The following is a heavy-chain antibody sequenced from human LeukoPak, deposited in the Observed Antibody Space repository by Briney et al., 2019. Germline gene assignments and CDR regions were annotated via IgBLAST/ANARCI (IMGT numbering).Heavy chain of an antibody. V-gene: IGHV4-59*01. CDR1: GGSISSYY. Sequence: PSETMSLTCTVSGGSISSYYWNWIRQPPGKGLEGSGYIYYSVSTNYNPSLKSRVTISVDTSKHQFSLKVSSVTAADTAVYYCARGVPYYYDSSGYPFHYWGQGTLVTVSS. CDR2: IYYSVST. CDR3: ARGVPYYYDSSGYPFHY. J-gene: IGHJ4*02. D-gene: IGHD3-22*01.